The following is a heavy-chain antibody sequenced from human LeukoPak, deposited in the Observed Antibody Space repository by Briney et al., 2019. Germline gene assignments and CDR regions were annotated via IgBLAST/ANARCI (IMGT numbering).Heavy chain of an antibody. V-gene: IGHV3-48*04. CDR3: AELGITMIGGV. D-gene: IGHD3-10*02. CDR2: ISSSSSTI. Sequence: GGSLRLSCAVYGFTFSSYWMGWVRQAPGKGLEWVSYISSSSSTIYYADSVKGRFTISRDNAKNSLYLQMNSLRAEDTAVYYCAELGITMIGGVWGKGTTVTISS. J-gene: IGHJ6*04. CDR1: GFTFSSYW.